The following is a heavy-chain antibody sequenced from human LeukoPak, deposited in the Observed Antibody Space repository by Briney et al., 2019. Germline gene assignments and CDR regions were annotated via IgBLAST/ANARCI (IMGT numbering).Heavy chain of an antibody. D-gene: IGHD4-23*01. Sequence: PSETLSLTCSVSGGSFSNHFWSWVRQPAGKGLEWIGRIYPSGNTNYNPSLKSRVTISVDTSKNQFSLKLSSVTAADTAVYYCARVPYTVVTPYYFDYWGQGTLVTVSS. CDR2: IYPSGNT. CDR1: GGSFSNHF. V-gene: IGHV4-4*07. J-gene: IGHJ4*02. CDR3: ARVPYTVVTPYYFDY.